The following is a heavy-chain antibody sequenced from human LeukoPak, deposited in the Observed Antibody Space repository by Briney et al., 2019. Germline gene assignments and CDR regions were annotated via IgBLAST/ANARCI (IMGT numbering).Heavy chain of an antibody. Sequence: GGSLRLSCAASGFTFSSYWMHWVRQAPGKGLVWVSRINSDGSSTSYADSVKGGFPMSGDNAKNTLYLKMNSLRAEDTAVYYCARGLAYCGGDCYYYFDYWGQGTLVTVSS. V-gene: IGHV3-74*01. CDR2: INSDGSST. CDR1: GFTFSSYW. D-gene: IGHD2-21*02. CDR3: ARGLAYCGGDCYYYFDY. J-gene: IGHJ4*02.